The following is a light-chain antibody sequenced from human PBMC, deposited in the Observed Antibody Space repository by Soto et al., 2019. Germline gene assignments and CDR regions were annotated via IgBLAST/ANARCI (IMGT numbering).Light chain of an antibody. CDR2: AAS. CDR1: QNISIY. V-gene: IGKV1-39*01. CDR3: QQSYSTPYT. J-gene: IGKJ2*01. Sequence: DIQMTQSPSSLSASVGDRVTITCRASQNISIYLNWYQQKPGKAPNLLIFAASSLQSGVPSRLSRGGSGTDFTLTISTLQREDFASYHCQQSYSTPYTFGMGTKMDIK.